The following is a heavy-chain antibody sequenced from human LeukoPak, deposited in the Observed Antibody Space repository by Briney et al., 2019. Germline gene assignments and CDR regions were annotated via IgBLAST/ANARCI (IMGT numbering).Heavy chain of an antibody. Sequence: RGSPRLSCAPSGFTASSNYISWVRQAPGRGLEWVSVIYSGVSTYYADSVKSRVTISRDNSKNTLYLQMNSLRAADTAVYYCAIDLSGYDPRWEFEPWGQGTLVTVSS. V-gene: IGHV3-66*01. J-gene: IGHJ5*02. D-gene: IGHD5-12*01. CDR1: GFTASSNY. CDR3: AIDLSGYDPRWEFEP. CDR2: IYSGVST.